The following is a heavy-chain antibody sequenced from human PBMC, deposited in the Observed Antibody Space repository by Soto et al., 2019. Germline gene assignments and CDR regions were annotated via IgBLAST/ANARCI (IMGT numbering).Heavy chain of an antibody. D-gene: IGHD1-1*01. V-gene: IGHV4-4*02. CDR3: ARLNFIFRMEPLPASHRHDP. J-gene: IGHJ5*02. CDR2: IYHSGST. Sequence: SETLSLTCAVSSGSIRSSNWWSWVRQPPGKGLEWIGEIYHSGSTNYNPSLKSRVTISVDTSKNQFSLELSSVTAADTAVYYCARLNFIFRMEPLPASHRHDPRGQGTLVTVSS. CDR1: SGSIRSSNW.